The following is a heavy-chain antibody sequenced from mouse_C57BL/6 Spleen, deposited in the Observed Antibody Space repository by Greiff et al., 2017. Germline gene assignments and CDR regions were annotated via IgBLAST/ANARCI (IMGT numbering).Heavy chain of an antibody. D-gene: IGHD2-5*01. CDR1: GYSITSGYY. Sequence: EVQLQESGPGLVKPSQSLSLTCSVTGYSITSGYYWNWIRQFPGNKLEWMGYISYDGSNNYNPSLKNRISITRDTSKNQFFLKLNSVTTEDTATYDCARGGGYYSNYWYFDVWGTGTTVTVSS. J-gene: IGHJ1*03. CDR3: ARGGGYYSNYWYFDV. V-gene: IGHV3-6*01. CDR2: ISYDGSN.